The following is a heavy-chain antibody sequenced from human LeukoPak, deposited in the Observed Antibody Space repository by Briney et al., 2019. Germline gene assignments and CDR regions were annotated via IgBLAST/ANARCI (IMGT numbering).Heavy chain of an antibody. CDR2: IIPILGIA. CDR3: ARDTPMITVVRGAN. V-gene: IGHV1-69*04. J-gene: IGHJ4*02. Sequence: SVKVSCKASGGTFSSYAISWVRQAPGQGLEWMGRIIPILGIANYAQKFQGRVTITADKSTSTAYMELSSLRSEDTAVYYCARDTPMITVVRGANWGQGTLVTVSS. CDR1: GGTFSSYA. D-gene: IGHD4-23*01.